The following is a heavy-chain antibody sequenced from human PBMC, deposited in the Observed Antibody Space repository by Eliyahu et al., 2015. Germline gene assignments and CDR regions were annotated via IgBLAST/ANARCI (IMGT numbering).Heavy chain of an antibody. D-gene: IGHD3-3*01. Sequence: EEQLVESGGGLVQPGGSLTLSCEASGFRFAFSRYWMHWVRQVPGKGLVWVSRINXEGSETTYADSVKGRFTISRDXAKNTVYLQMNSLRVEDTAVYYCVRGSIIGWDWFDSWGQGTLVTVSS. CDR2: INXEGSET. J-gene: IGHJ5*01. CDR1: GFRFAFSRYW. CDR3: VRGSIIGWDWFDS. V-gene: IGHV3-74*01.